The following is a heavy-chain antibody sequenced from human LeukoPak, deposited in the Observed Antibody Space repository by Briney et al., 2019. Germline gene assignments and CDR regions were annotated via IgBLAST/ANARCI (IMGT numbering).Heavy chain of an antibody. CDR3: AREGFSLVTTLLY. CDR2: IKQDGSEK. CDR1: GFTFSSYW. D-gene: IGHD2-21*02. J-gene: IGHJ4*02. V-gene: IGHV3-7*03. Sequence: GGSLRLSCAASGFTFSSYWMSWVRQAPGKGLEWVANIKQDGSEKYYVDSVKGRFTISRDNAKNSLYLQMNSLRSEDTAVYYCAREGFSLVTTLLYWGQGTLVTVSS.